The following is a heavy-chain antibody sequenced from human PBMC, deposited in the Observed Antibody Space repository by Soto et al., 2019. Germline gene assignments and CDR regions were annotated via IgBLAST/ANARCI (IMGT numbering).Heavy chain of an antibody. CDR3: ARDQVLRYFVCSRDSHHYYGKAV. CDR1: GFTFSSYW. CDR2: IKQDGSEK. D-gene: IGHD3-9*01. V-gene: IGHV3-7*04. Sequence: GGSLRLSCAVSGFTFSSYWMSWVRHAPGKGLEWVANIKQDGSEKYYVDSVKGRFTISRDNAKNSLYLQMNSLRAEDTAVYYCARDQVLRYFVCSRDSHHYYGKAVWSQGSTVTVSS. J-gene: IGHJ6*02.